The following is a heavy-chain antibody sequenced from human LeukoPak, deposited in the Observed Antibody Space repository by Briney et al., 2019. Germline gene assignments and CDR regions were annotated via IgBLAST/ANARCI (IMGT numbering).Heavy chain of an antibody. CDR3: AADLSNPRMGASYLDS. V-gene: IGHV1-58*01. D-gene: IGHD3-16*01. CDR2: IIVGSGAT. J-gene: IGHJ4*02. Sequence: GTSVKVSCKASGFTSTNFAVQWVRQARGQRLEWIGWIIVGSGATKCAQDFQERVTITRDLSTSTLYMELRSLTSEDTAVNYCAADLSNPRMGASYLDSWGQGTLVTVSS. CDR1: GFTSTNFA.